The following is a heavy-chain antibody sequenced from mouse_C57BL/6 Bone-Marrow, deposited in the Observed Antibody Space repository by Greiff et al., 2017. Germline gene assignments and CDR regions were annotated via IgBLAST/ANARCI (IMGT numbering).Heavy chain of an antibody. CDR1: GYTFTSYW. V-gene: IGHV1-7*01. Sequence: QVQLKQSGAELAKPGASVKLSCKASGYTFTSYWMHWVKQRPGQGLEWIGYINPSSGYTKYNQKFKDKATLTADKSSSTAYMQLSSLTYEDSAVYYRARREDGYPWYCDVWGTGTRVTVSA. J-gene: IGHJ1*03. CDR3: ARREDGYPWYCDV. CDR2: INPSSGYT. D-gene: IGHD2-3*01.